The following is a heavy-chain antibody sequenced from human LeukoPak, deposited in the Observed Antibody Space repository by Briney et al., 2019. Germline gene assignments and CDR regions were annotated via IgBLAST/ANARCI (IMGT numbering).Heavy chain of an antibody. D-gene: IGHD2-2*02. CDR2: ISGSGGST. J-gene: IGHJ6*03. V-gene: IGHV3-23*01. CDR3: AKDRKDIVVVPAAIAPAYYYYMDV. CDR1: GFTFSSYA. Sequence: GGSLRLSCAASGFTFSSYAMSWVRQAPGKGLEWVSAISGSGGSTHYADSVKGRFTISRDNSKNTLYPQMNSLRAEDTAVYYCAKDRKDIVVVPAAIAPAYYYYMDVWGKGTTVTVSS.